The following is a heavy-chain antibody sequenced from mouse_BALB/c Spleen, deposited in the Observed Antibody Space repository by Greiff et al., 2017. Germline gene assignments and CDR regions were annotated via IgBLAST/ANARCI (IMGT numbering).Heavy chain of an antibody. Sequence: VQLKESGPELVKPGASVKISCKASGYSFTGYYMHWVKQSHVKSLEWIGRINPYNGATSYNQNFKDKASLTVDKSSSTAYMELHSLTSEDSAVYYCARHLITTVVATDYFDYWGQGTTLTVSS. V-gene: IGHV1-31*01. D-gene: IGHD1-1*01. J-gene: IGHJ2*01. CDR3: ARHLITTVVATDYFDY. CDR2: INPYNGAT. CDR1: GYSFTGYY.